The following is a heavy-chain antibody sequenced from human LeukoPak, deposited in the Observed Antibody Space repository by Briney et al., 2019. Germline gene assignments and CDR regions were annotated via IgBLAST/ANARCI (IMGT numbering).Heavy chain of an antibody. J-gene: IGHJ5*02. Sequence: SQTLSLTCAISGDSVSSNSAAWNWIRQSPSRGLEWLGRTYYRSKWYNDYAVSVKSRITINPDTSKNQFSLQLNSVTPEDTAVYYCARALYSSGWYEDPRAVVSFWFDPWGQGTLVTVSS. D-gene: IGHD6-19*01. CDR1: GDSVSSNSAA. CDR2: TYYRSKWYN. CDR3: ARALYSSGWYEDPRAVVSFWFDP. V-gene: IGHV6-1*01.